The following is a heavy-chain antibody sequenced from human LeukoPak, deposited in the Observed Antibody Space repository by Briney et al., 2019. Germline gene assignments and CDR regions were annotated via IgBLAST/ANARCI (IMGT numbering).Heavy chain of an antibody. V-gene: IGHV4-34*01. Sequence: SETLSLTCAVYGGSFSGYYWSWIRQPPGKGLEWIGEINHSGSTNYNPSLKSRVTISVDTSKNQFSLKLSSVTAADTAVYYCAWLTTADAFDIWGQGTMVTVSS. CDR2: INHSGST. J-gene: IGHJ3*02. CDR3: AWLTTADAFDI. CDR1: GGSFSGYY. D-gene: IGHD3-22*01.